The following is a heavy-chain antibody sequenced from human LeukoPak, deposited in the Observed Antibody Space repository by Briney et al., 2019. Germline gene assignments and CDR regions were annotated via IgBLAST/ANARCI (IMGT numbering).Heavy chain of an antibody. V-gene: IGHV3-23*01. CDR3: AKIRSGYYDSSGYHDY. Sequence: GESLRLSCAASGFSVSGNYLTWVRQAPGKGLEWVSAISSSGGSTYYADSVKGRFTISRDNSKNTLYLQMNSLRAEDTAVYYCAKIRSGYYDSSGYHDYWGQGTLVTVSS. CDR1: GFSVSGNY. J-gene: IGHJ4*02. D-gene: IGHD3-22*01. CDR2: ISSSGGST.